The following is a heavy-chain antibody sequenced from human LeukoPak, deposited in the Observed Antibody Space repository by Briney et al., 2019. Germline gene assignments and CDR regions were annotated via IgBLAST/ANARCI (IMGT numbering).Heavy chain of an antibody. CDR2: INHSGST. D-gene: IGHD5/OR15-5a*01. Sequence: GSLRLSCAASGFTFSSNAMSWIRQPPGKGLEWIGEINHSGSTNYNPSLKSRVTISVDTSKNQFSLKLSSVTAADTAVYYCARGVPLRAPPDYWGQGTLVTVSS. V-gene: IGHV4-34*01. J-gene: IGHJ4*02. CDR1: GFTFSSNA. CDR3: ARGVPLRAPPDY.